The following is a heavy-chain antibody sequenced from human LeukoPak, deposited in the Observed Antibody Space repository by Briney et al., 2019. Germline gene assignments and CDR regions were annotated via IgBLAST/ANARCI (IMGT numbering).Heavy chain of an antibody. J-gene: IGHJ5*02. CDR1: GGSISSSSYY. Sequence: PSETLSLTCTVSGGSISSSSYYWGWIRQPPGKGLEWIGSIYYSGSTYYNPSLKSRVTISVDTSKDQFSLKLSSVTAADTAVYYCARTIYGDFPEGFDPWGQGTLVTVSS. D-gene: IGHD4-17*01. CDR3: ARTIYGDFPEGFDP. V-gene: IGHV4-39*07. CDR2: IYYSGST.